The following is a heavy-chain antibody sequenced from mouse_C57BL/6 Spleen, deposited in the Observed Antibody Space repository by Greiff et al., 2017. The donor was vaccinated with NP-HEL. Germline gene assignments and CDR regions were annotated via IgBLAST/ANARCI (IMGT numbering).Heavy chain of an antibody. CDR1: GYTFTDHT. V-gene: IGHV1-78*01. Sequence: VKLQESDAELVKPAASVKISCKVSGYTFTDHTIHSMKQRPEQGLEWIGYIYPRDGSTKSNEKFKGKATLTADKSSSTAYMQLNSLTSEDSAGEGGGREATTWRGEEGGQGATLT. CDR3: GREATTWRGEE. D-gene: IGHD1-1*01. J-gene: IGHJ2*01. CDR2: IYPRDGST.